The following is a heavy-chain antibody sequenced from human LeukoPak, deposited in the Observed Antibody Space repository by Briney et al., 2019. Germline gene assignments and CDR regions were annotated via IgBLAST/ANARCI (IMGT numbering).Heavy chain of an antibody. Sequence: PGGSLRLSCAASGFTFSSNAMHWVRQAPGKGLEWVSAISGSGGSTYYADSVKGRFTISRDNSKNTLYLQTNSLRAEDTAVYYCAKGAPAYGDYGFDYWGQGTLVTASS. V-gene: IGHV3-23*01. D-gene: IGHD4-17*01. CDR3: AKGAPAYGDYGFDY. CDR2: ISGSGGST. J-gene: IGHJ4*02. CDR1: GFTFSSNA.